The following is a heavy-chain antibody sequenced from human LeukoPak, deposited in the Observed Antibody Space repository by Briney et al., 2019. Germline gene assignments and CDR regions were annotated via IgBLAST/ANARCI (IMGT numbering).Heavy chain of an antibody. V-gene: IGHV4-39*01. CDR1: GGSINSSSYY. CDR3: ARRGCSGGSCQFDY. CDR2: IYYSGST. Sequence: SETLSLTCTVSGGSINSSSYYWGWIRQPPGKGLEWIGSIYYSGSTYYNPSLKSRVTISVDTSKNQFSLKLSSVTAADTAVYYCARRGCSGGSCQFDYWGQGTLVSVSS. D-gene: IGHD2-15*01. J-gene: IGHJ4*02.